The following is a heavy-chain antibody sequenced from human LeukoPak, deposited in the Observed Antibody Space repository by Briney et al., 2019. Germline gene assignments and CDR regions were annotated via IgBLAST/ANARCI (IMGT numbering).Heavy chain of an antibody. CDR2: IYYSGST. CDR1: GGSISSGDYS. Sequence: ASETLSLTCTVSGGSISSGDYSWSWIRQPPGKGLEWIGYIYYSGSTYYNPSLKSRVTISVDTSKNQFSLKLSSVTAADTAVYYCARQMGSSSRSRTEHWGQGTLVTVSS. V-gene: IGHV4-30-4*01. J-gene: IGHJ1*01. CDR3: ARQMGSSSRSRTEH. D-gene: IGHD6-6*01.